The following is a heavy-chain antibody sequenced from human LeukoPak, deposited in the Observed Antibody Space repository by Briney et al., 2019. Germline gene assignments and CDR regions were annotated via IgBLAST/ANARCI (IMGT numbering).Heavy chain of an antibody. J-gene: IGHJ4*02. Sequence: PSETLSLTCTVSGDSISSTSWYWGWIRQPPGQGLEWIGNIYRDGSTWYNPSLESRVSLTIDTSRNEFSLKLTSVTAADRAVYYCARGLYSAYDYLPSAYWGQGTLVTVSS. CDR1: GDSISSTSWY. D-gene: IGHD5-12*01. V-gene: IGHV4-39*07. CDR2: IYRDGST. CDR3: ARGLYSAYDYLPSAY.